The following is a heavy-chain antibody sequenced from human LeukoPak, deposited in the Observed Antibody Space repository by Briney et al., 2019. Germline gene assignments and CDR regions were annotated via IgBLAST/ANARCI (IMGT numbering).Heavy chain of an antibody. V-gene: IGHV3-23*01. CDR2: ISGSGGST. J-gene: IGHJ4*02. CDR3: ATKVGWDDYGDYPIYFDY. CDR1: GFTVSSNY. D-gene: IGHD4-17*01. Sequence: PGGSLRLSCAASGFTVSSNYMNWVRQAPGKGLEWVSAISGSGGSTYYADSVKGRFTISRDNSKNTLYLQMNSLRAEDTAVYYCATKVGWDDYGDYPIYFDYWGQGTLVTVSS.